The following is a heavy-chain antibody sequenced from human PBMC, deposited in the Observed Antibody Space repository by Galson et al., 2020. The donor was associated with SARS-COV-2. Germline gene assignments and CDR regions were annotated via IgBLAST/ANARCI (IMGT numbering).Heavy chain of an antibody. V-gene: IGHV1-24*01. CDR1: GYSLMELS. CDR3: ATDGRLGLFVEAFDM. CDR2: FDPQNGEA. D-gene: IGHD3-3*01. J-gene: IGHJ3*02. Sequence: ASVKVSCKVSGYSLMELSIHWVRQAPGEGLQWMGGFDPQNGEAIYAQKFQGRVTMTEDTSTDTAYMELSSLKSEDTAVYYCATDGRLGLFVEAFDMWCQGTLVTVSS.